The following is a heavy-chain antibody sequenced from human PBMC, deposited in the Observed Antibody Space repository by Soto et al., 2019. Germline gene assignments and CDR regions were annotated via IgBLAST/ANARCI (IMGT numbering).Heavy chain of an antibody. D-gene: IGHD6-6*01. V-gene: IGHV1-69*13. J-gene: IGHJ4*02. Sequence: SVKVSCKASGGTFSSYAISWVRQAPGQGLEWMGGIIPIFGTANYAQKFQGRVTITADESTSTAYMELSSLRSEDTAVYYCARGSWSIAARPLGPLYFDYWGQGTLVTVSS. CDR2: IIPIFGTA. CDR3: ARGSWSIAARPLGPLYFDY. CDR1: GGTFSSYA.